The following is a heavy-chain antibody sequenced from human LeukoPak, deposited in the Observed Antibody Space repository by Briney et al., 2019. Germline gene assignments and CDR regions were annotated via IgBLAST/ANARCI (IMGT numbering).Heavy chain of an antibody. CDR2: ISASGGTT. CDR1: GFTFSSYA. J-gene: IGHJ4*02. V-gene: IGHV3-23*01. CDR3: ARSIIDY. D-gene: IGHD1-14*01. Sequence: GGSLRLSCAASGFTFSSYAMSWVRQAPGKGLEWVSTISASGGTTCYADSVEGRFAISRDNSKNTLYLQMNSLRVEDTAVYYCARSIIDYWGQGTLVTVSS.